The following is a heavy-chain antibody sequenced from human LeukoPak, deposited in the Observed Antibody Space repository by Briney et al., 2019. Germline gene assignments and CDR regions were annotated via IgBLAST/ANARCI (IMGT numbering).Heavy chain of an antibody. CDR1: GFTFGNFA. D-gene: IGHD1-26*01. CDR3: ARTAGGSYNAYLQH. J-gene: IGHJ1*01. Sequence: GRSLRLSCAASGFTFGNFAMHWVRQTPEKGLEWVSGISWNSGSVGYMDSVKGRFTISRDNAKNSLYLQMNSLRAEDTAVYYCARTAGGSYNAYLQHWGQGTLVTVSS. CDR2: ISWNSGSV. V-gene: IGHV3-9*01.